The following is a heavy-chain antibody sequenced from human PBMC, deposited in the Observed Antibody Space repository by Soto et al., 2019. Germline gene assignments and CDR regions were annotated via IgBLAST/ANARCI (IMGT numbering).Heavy chain of an antibody. CDR1: GFTFSSYA. V-gene: IGHV3-23*01. Sequence: EVQLLESGGGLVQPGGSLRLSCAASGFTFSSYAMTWVRQAPGKGLDWVAAITDSGGTTHYADSVKGRFTISRDNSKNTVYLQMSSLRAEYTAVYYCTLYCSGVTCSGHWGQGTLVTVSS. CDR2: ITDSGGTT. CDR3: TLYCSGVTCSGH. D-gene: IGHD2-15*01. J-gene: IGHJ4*02.